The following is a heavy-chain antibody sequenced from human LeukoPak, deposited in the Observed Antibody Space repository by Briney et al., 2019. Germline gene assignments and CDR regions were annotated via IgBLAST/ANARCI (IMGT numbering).Heavy chain of an antibody. Sequence: ASVKVSCKAPGYTFTSYDINWVRQATGQGLEWMGWMNPNSGNTGYAQKFQGRVTMTRNTSISTAYMELSSLRSEDTAVYYCARGRRYYYDSSGYSGSYYFDYWGQGTLVTVSS. D-gene: IGHD3-22*01. CDR1: GYTFTSYD. CDR3: ARGRRYYYDSSGYSGSYYFDY. V-gene: IGHV1-8*01. J-gene: IGHJ4*02. CDR2: MNPNSGNT.